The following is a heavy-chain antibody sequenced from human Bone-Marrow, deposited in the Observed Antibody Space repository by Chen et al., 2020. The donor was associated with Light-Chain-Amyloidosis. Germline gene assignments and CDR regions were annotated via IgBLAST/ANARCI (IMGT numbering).Heavy chain of an antibody. CDR3: ARDGSSGWYVDAFDI. CDR1: GYSISSGYY. CDR2: IYHSGST. J-gene: IGHJ3*02. V-gene: IGHV4-38-2*02. Sequence: QVQLQESGPGLVKPSETLSLTCAVPGYSISSGYYWGWIRQPPGKGLEWIGSIYHSGSTYYNPSLKSRVTISVDTSKNQFSLKLSSVTAADTAVYYCARDGSSGWYVDAFDIWGQGTMVTVSS. D-gene: IGHD6-19*01.